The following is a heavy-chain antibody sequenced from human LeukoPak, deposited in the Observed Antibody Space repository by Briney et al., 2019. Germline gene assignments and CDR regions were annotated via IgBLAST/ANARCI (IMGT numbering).Heavy chain of an antibody. CDR1: GYTFTSYG. V-gene: IGHV1-18*01. CDR3: AREGQQLGQYYYYYMDV. CDR2: ISAYNGNT. J-gene: IGHJ6*03. Sequence: ASVKVSCKASGYTFTSYGISWVRQAPGQGLEWMGWISAYNGNTNYAQKLQGRVTMTTDTSTSTAYMELRSLRSDDTAVYYCAREGQQLGQYYYYYMDVWGKGTTVTVSS. D-gene: IGHD6-13*01.